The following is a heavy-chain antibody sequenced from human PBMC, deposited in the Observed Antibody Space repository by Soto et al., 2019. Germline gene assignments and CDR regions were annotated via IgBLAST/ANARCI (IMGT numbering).Heavy chain of an antibody. CDR2: MSTYSGDT. D-gene: IGHD3-3*02. CDR3: ASHHGPATLENVFHP. V-gene: IGHV1-18*01. J-gene: IGHJ5*02. Sequence: QVHLVQSGVEVKNPGASVKVSCQASGYTFFTYDISSVRQAPGHGLEWMGWMSTYSGDTKYAQKFQGRVTMATDTTTTTPYLALRSLRSYDTAVYYCASHHGPATLENVFHPWGQGTLVTVSS. CDR1: GYTFFTYD.